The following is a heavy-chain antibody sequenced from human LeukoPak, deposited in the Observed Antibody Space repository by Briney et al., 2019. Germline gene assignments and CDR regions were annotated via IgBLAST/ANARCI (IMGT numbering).Heavy chain of an antibody. CDR3: ARDYSSGWLFDL. CDR1: GFTFSSYS. CDR2: ISSSSSTI. J-gene: IGHJ2*01. D-gene: IGHD6-19*01. Sequence: GGSLRLSCVASGFTFSSYSMNWVRQAPGKGLEWVSYISSSSSTIYYAASVKGRFTISRDNAQNSLYLQMTSLRDEDTALYYCARDYSSGWLFDLWGRGTLATVSS. V-gene: IGHV3-48*02.